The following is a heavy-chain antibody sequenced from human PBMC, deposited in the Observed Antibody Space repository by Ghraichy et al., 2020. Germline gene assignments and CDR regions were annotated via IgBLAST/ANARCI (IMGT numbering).Heavy chain of an antibody. Sequence: SETLSLTCAVYGGSFSGYYWSWIRQPPGKGLEWIGEINHSGSTNYNPSLKSRVTISVDTSKNQFSLKLSSVTAADTAVYYCARGGGWSDAFDIWGQGTMVTVSS. CDR2: INHSGST. J-gene: IGHJ3*02. D-gene: IGHD6-19*01. V-gene: IGHV4-34*01. CDR1: GGSFSGYY. CDR3: ARGGGWSDAFDI.